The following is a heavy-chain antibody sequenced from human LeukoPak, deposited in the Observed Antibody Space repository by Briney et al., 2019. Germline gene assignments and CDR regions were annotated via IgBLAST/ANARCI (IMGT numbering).Heavy chain of an antibody. CDR3: VRDWGSIEAAGDY. V-gene: IGHV3-7*01. J-gene: IGHJ4*02. CDR1: GFTFSRYQ. D-gene: IGHD6-13*01. CDR2: VEQDGDKK. Sequence: GGSLRLSCAASGFTFSRYQMTWGRQAPGEGLEWVAKVEQDGDKKYYVDSVEGRFTISRDNAKNSLYLEMNSLRVEDTAVYFCVRDWGSIEAAGDYWGQGTLVTGAS.